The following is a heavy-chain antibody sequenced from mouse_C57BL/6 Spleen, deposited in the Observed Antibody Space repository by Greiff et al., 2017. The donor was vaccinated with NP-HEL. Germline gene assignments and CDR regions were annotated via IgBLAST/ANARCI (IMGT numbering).Heavy chain of an antibody. D-gene: IGHD4-1*01. J-gene: IGHJ3*01. Sequence: EVQLQQSGPELVKPGASVKIPCKASGYTFTDYNMDWVKQSHGKSLEWIGDINPNNGGTIYNQKFKGKATLTVDKSSSTAYMELRSLTSEDTAVYYCARSSAWDRFAYWGQGTLVTVSA. CDR2: INPNNGGT. CDR3: ARSSAWDRFAY. CDR1: GYTFTDYN. V-gene: IGHV1-18*01.